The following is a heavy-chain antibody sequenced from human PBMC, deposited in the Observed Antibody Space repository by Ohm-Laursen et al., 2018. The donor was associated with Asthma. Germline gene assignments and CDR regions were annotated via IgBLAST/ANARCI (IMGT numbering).Heavy chain of an antibody. V-gene: IGHV3-30*03. CDR1: GYSFSLYS. D-gene: IGHD3-3*01. J-gene: IGHJ4*02. CDR3: ARDVMEWYLPAFDF. Sequence: SLRLSCTAFGYSFSLYSIHWIRQAPGKGLQWVAVGGSYYDGGLKYYADSVNGRFTVSGDDSKNTLYLQMNSPRPDDTAVYYCARDVMEWYLPAFDFWGQGTLVTVSS. CDR2: GGSYYDGGLK.